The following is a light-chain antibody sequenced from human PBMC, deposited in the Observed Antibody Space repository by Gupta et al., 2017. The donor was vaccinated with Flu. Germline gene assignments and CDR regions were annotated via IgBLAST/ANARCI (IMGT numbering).Light chain of an antibody. CDR1: QTISNY. J-gene: IGKJ1*01. CDR2: AAS. CDR3: QQSFSTPGWT. V-gene: IGKV1-39*01. Sequence: SSLSASVGDRVTITCRASQTISNYLNWYQQKPGKAPKLLIYAASSLRSGVPSRFSGSGSGTDFTLTIGSLQPEDFATYYCQQSFSTPGWTFGQGTKVEI.